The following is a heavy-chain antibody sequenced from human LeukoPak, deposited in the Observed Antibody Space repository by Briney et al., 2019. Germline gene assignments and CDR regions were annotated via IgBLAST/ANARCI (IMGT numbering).Heavy chain of an antibody. CDR3: AKMKGATYHYCYAMDV. Sequence: PGGSLRLSCTASGLTFSSFAMSWVRQAPGKGLEWVSAMSGSGRSTYYADTVRGRFTVSRDNSKNTLYLQMNSLRAEDTALYYCAKMKGATYHYCYAMDVWGKGTTVAVSS. V-gene: IGHV3-23*01. J-gene: IGHJ6*04. CDR2: MSGSGRST. D-gene: IGHD5-24*01. CDR1: GLTFSSFA.